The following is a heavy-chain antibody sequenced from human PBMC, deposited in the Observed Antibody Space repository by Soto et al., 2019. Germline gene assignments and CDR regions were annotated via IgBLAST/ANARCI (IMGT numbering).Heavy chain of an antibody. J-gene: IGHJ6*03. CDR1: GGSISSSNW. CDR2: IYHSGST. CDR3: ASRAVAVAGPYYYYYYMDV. D-gene: IGHD6-13*01. V-gene: IGHV4-4*02. Sequence: SETLSLTCAVSGGSISSSNWWSWVRQPPGKGLEWIGEIYHSGSTNYNPSLKSRVTISVDKSKNQFSLKLSSVTAADTAVYYCASRAVAVAGPYYYYYYMDVWGKGTTVTVSS.